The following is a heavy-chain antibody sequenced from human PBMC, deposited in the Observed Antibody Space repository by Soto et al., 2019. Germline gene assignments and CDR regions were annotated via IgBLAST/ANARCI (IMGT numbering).Heavy chain of an antibody. CDR3: ARYSASGLYYYFGMDV. J-gene: IGHJ6*04. Sequence: QVQLQESGPGLVKPSGTLSLTGAVSGDSITSSNWWTGGRQPPGKGLVWMGATYHTGITNYNPSPKSRVTILVDKSKNQFSLKLTSVTAADTAVYYCARYSASGLYYYFGMDVWGKGTTVTVSS. D-gene: IGHD6-13*01. V-gene: IGHV4-4*02. CDR2: TYHTGIT. CDR1: GDSITSSNW.